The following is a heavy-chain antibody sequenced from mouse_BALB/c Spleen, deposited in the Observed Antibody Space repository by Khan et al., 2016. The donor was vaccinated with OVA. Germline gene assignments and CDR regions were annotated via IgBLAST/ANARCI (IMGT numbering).Heavy chain of an antibody. V-gene: IGHV1-4*01. CDR1: GYTFTSYT. CDR2: ITPRSSFT. D-gene: IGHD1-2*01. Sequence: QVQLQQSGAELARPGASVKMSCKASGYTFTSYTIHWVKQRPGQGLEWIGYITPRSSFTNYNQKFNDKATLTADKSSSTAYMQLSSLTSEDSAVYYCARRTSHYIMDYWGQGTSVTVSS. J-gene: IGHJ4*01. CDR3: ARRTSHYIMDY.